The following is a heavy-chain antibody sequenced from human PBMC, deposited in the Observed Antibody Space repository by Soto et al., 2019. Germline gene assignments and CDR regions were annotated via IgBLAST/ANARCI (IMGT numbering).Heavy chain of an antibody. CDR1: GFTFSRYS. Sequence: EVQLLESGGGLVQPGGSLRLSCADSGFTFSRYSMNWVRQAPGQGLEWVSYISSSSSTIYYADSVKGRFTISRDNAKNSLYLQMNSLRDEDTSVYYCARAGYCSSTSCYYFDYWGQGTLVTFSS. CDR3: ARAGYCSSTSCYYFDY. CDR2: ISSSSSTI. V-gene: IGHV3-48*02. J-gene: IGHJ4*02. D-gene: IGHD2-2*01.